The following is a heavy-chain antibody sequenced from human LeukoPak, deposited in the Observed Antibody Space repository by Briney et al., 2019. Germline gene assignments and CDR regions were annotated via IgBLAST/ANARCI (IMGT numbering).Heavy chain of an antibody. CDR1: GYTFTSYG. CDR3: ARVGREVDGWFYYYYYYMDV. D-gene: IGHD5-24*01. Sequence: ASVKVSCKASGYTFTSYGISWVRRAPGQGLEWMGWISAYNGNTNYAQKLQGRVTMTTDTSTSTAYMELRSLRSDDTAVYYCARVGREVDGWFYYYYYYMDVWGKGTTVTVSS. J-gene: IGHJ6*03. V-gene: IGHV1-18*01. CDR2: ISAYNGNT.